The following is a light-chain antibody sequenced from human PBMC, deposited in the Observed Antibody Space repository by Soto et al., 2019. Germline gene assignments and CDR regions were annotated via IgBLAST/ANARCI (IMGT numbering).Light chain of an antibody. J-gene: IGKJ3*01. CDR3: QLYAYSLLY. Sequence: EIVLTQSPGTLSLSPGERATLSCRASQSVDSTYLAWYQQKPGQAPRLLLYGASSRATGIPDRFSGSGSGTDFTLTISRLEPEDVAVYYCQLYAYSLLYFGPGTKVDIK. CDR1: QSVDSTY. CDR2: GAS. V-gene: IGKV3-20*01.